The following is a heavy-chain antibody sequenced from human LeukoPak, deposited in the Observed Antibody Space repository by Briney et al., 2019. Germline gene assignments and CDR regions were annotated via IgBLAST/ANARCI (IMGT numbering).Heavy chain of an antibody. D-gene: IGHD3-10*01. J-gene: IGHJ4*02. Sequence: GGSLRLSCAASGFTFDDYGMSWVRHAPGKGLEWVSGINWNGGSTGYADSVKGRFTISRDNSRNIMNLQTDSLRPEDTALYYCARAMVRGVIPYWGQGTLVTVSS. CDR1: GFTFDDYG. CDR2: INWNGGST. V-gene: IGHV3-20*04. CDR3: ARAMVRGVIPY.